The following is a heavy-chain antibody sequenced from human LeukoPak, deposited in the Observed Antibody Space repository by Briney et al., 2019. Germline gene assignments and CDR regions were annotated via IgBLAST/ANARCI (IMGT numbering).Heavy chain of an antibody. CDR3: ARDGQWLVPGFDY. CDR2: MNPNSGNT. J-gene: IGHJ4*02. CDR1: GYTFTSYD. V-gene: IGHV1-8*02. D-gene: IGHD6-19*01. Sequence: ASVKVSCKASGYTFTSYDINWVRQATGQGLEWMGWMNPNSGNTGYAQKFQGRVTMTRDTSISTAYMELSRLRSDDTAVYYCARDGQWLVPGFDYWGQGTLVTVSS.